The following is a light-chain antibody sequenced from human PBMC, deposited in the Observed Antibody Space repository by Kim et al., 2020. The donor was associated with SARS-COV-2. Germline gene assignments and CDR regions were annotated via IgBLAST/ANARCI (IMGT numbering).Light chain of an antibody. CDR1: TSNIGNNY. CDR3: ATWDSGLKSVL. Sequence: GQKVTTSCPGSTSNIGNNYVSWYQHLPGTAPTLVIFDNDKRPSGIPDRFSGSKSGTSATLDISGLQTGDEADYYCATWDSGLKSVLFGGGTQLTVL. V-gene: IGLV1-51*01. J-gene: IGLJ2*01. CDR2: DND.